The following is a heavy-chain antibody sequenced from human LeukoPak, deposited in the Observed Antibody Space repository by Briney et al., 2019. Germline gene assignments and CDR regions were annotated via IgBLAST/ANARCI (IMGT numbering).Heavy chain of an antibody. J-gene: IGHJ4*02. CDR3: AKDGRPSSGYPYYFDY. V-gene: IGHV3-21*04. CDR2: ISSSSSYI. CDR1: GFTFSSYS. D-gene: IGHD3-22*01. Sequence: GGSLRLSCAASGFTFSSYSMNWVRQAPGKGLEWVSSISSSSSYIYYADSVKGRFTISRDNSKNTLYLQMNSLRAEDTAVYYCAKDGRPSSGYPYYFDYWGQGTLVTVSS.